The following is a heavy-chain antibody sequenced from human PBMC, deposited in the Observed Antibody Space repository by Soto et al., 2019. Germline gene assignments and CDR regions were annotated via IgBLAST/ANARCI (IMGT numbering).Heavy chain of an antibody. V-gene: IGHV3-23*01. Sequence: VQLLESGGGLVQPGGSLRLSCAASGFTFSSYAMGWDHQAPGKGLEWVSGIDGSGGDKSFADSVKGRFTISRDNSKNMLYLHMYGLRAEDTARYYCAKEIVAAAYAETSPFDFWGQGTLVTVSS. CDR1: GFTFSSYA. CDR3: AKEIVAAAYAETSPFDF. J-gene: IGHJ4*02. D-gene: IGHD2-15*01. CDR2: IDGSGGDK.